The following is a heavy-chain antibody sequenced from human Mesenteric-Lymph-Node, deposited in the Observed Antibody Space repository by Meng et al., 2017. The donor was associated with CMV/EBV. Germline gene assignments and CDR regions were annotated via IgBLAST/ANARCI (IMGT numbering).Heavy chain of an antibody. Sequence: GGSLRLSCAASGFTFSNYGMHWVRQTPGKGLEWVAFIRYDGSDKYYKDSVKGRFTISRDNSENTVSVQMNSLRAEDTAVYYCAKMAADSYYFDSWGQGTLVTVSS. D-gene: IGHD2-21*01. J-gene: IGHJ4*02. CDR3: AKMAADSYYFDS. CDR1: GFTFSNYG. V-gene: IGHV3-30*02. CDR2: IRYDGSDK.